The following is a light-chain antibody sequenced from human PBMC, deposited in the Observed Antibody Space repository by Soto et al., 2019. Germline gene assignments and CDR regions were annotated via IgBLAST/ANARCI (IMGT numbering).Light chain of an antibody. J-gene: IGKJ1*01. Sequence: EIVMTQSPATLSVSPGERATLSCRASQSVSSNLAWYQQKPGQAPRLLIYGASTRATGIPARFSGSGSGTEFTLTISSXQSEDFAVYYCQQYNNWQGTFGQGTKVDTK. CDR1: QSVSSN. CDR3: QQYNNWQGT. CDR2: GAS. V-gene: IGKV3-15*01.